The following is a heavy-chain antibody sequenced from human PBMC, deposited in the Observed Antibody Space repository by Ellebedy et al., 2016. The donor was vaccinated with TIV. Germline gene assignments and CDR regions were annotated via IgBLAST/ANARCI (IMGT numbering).Heavy chain of an antibody. CDR1: GFTFSSHG. V-gene: IGHV3-23*01. D-gene: IGHD1-1*01. CDR3: TLYNH. Sequence: PGGSLRLSCAASGFTFSSHGLSWVRQSPGKGLEWISAISVSGDTTYYADSVRGRFTISRDNSRNTLYLQMNSLRVDDAAVYYCTLYNHWGQGTLVTVSS. CDR2: ISVSGDTT. J-gene: IGHJ5*02.